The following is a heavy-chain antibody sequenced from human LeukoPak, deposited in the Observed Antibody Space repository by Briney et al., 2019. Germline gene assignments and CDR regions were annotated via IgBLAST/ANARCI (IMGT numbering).Heavy chain of an antibody. CDR1: GFTFTSYA. D-gene: IGHD2-8*01. V-gene: IGHV3-23*01. Sequence: GGSLRLSCAASGFTFTSYAMNWVRQAPGKGLEWVSAISGSGTSTYYADSVKGRFTISGDNSKNTLYLQMDSLRAEDTAVYYCAKDLSPGVYWGQGTLVTVSS. CDR3: AKDLSPGVY. CDR2: ISGSGTST. J-gene: IGHJ4*02.